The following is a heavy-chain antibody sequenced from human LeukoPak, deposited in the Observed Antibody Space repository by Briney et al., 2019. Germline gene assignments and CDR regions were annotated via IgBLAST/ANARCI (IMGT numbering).Heavy chain of an antibody. CDR3: ARDETNGFDS. Sequence: PGGSLRLSCGASGFTFSNYNVNWVRPAPGEGLEWVSSINSRSTYIFYADSVMGRFTISRDNAKNSLFLQMNSLRAEDTAVYYCARDETNGFDSWGQGTLVTVSS. D-gene: IGHD1-14*01. CDR1: GFTFSNYN. CDR2: INSRSTYI. J-gene: IGHJ5*01. V-gene: IGHV3-21*01.